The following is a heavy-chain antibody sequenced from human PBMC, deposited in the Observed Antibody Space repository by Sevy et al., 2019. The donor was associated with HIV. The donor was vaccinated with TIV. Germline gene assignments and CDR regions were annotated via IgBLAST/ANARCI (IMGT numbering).Heavy chain of an antibody. CDR3: TRVDYYDTSGSHY. CDR1: GFTFGDYS. J-gene: IGHJ4*02. Sequence: GSLRLSCVASGFTFGDYSLNWVRQAPGKGLEWVASISSRGSYIRYGDSAKGRCSISRDNAKNSLYLQLNRLRAEDTAVYYCTRVDYYDTSGSHYWGQGTLVTVSS. V-gene: IGHV3-21*01. D-gene: IGHD3-22*01. CDR2: ISSRGSYI.